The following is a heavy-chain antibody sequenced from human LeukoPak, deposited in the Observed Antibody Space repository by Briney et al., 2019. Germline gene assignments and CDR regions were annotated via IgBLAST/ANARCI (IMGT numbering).Heavy chain of an antibody. Sequence: RGCLRLSFAASGFTFSSYAMSSVRQAPGKGLEWVSAISGSGDSTYYADSVKGRFIISRDNSKNTLYLQMRSLSAEETAVYYCTKGYDILTGYYNTPLSTNFDYWGQGTLVTVSS. CDR3: TKGYDILTGYYNTPLSTNFDY. CDR1: GFTFSSYA. V-gene: IGHV3-23*01. CDR2: ISGSGDST. D-gene: IGHD3-9*01. J-gene: IGHJ4*02.